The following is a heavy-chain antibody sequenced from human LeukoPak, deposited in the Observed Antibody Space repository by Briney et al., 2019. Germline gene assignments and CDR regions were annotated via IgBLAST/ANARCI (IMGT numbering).Heavy chain of an antibody. CDR3: ARALEGDQ. V-gene: IGHV3-23*01. CDR1: GFTFSSYA. Sequence: GSLRLSCAASGFTFSSYAMTWARQAPGKGLEWVSVITGSGDTTYSADSMKGRSTISRDNSKNTLYLQMNRLRADDTAVYYCARALEGDQWGQGTLVTVSS. CDR2: ITGSGDTT. D-gene: IGHD5-24*01. J-gene: IGHJ5*02.